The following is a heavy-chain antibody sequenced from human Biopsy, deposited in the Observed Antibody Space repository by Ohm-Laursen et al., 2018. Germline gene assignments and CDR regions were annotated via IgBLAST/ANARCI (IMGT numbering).Heavy chain of an antibody. Sequence: GASVKVSCKASGYSFTKYYINWVRQAPGQGLEWMGIINPTGVTTSYAEKFQGRVTLTRDTSTGTVYLELNSLIYEDTALYYCARDETGSSVFGPYYYGMDVWGQGTTVTVSS. V-gene: IGHV1-46*01. D-gene: IGHD3-9*01. J-gene: IGHJ6*02. CDR1: GYSFTKYY. CDR3: ARDETGSSVFGPYYYGMDV. CDR2: INPTGVTT.